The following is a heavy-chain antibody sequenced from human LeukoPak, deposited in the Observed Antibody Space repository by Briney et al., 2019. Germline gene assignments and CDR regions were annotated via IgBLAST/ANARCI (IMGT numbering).Heavy chain of an antibody. D-gene: IGHD6-6*01. J-gene: IGHJ4*02. CDR3: SGQEYSTWPCDY. V-gene: IGHV3-73*01. CDR2: IGSKGNSYAT. CDR1: GFTFSNSW. Sequence: GGSLRLSCAASGFTFSNSWMHWVRQAPGKGLEWVARIGSKGNSYATAYAASGKGRFTIARDDSRNTAFLQMNSLKTEATGVYYSSGQEYSTWPCDYGGQGTLVTVSS.